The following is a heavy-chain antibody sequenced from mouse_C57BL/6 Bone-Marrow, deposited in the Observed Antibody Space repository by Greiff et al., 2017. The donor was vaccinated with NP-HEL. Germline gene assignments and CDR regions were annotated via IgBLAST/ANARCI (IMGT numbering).Heavy chain of an antibody. V-gene: IGHV1-82*01. CDR2: IYPGDGDT. CDR3: ARRIYYYGIGYFDV. CDR1: GYAFSSSW. J-gene: IGHJ1*03. D-gene: IGHD1-1*01. Sequence: QVQLKQSGPELVKPGASVKISCKASGYAFSSSWMNWVKQRPGKGLEWIGRIYPGDGDTNYNGKFKGKATLTADKSSSTAYMQLSSLTSEDSAVYFCARRIYYYGIGYFDVWGTGTTVTVSS.